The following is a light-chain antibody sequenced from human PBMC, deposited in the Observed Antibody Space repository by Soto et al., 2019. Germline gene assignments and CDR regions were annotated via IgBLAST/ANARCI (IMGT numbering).Light chain of an antibody. Sequence: EIVLTQSPGTLSLSPGERATLSCRASQSISSSYLAWYQQKPGQAPRLLIYGASSRATGIPDRFSGSGSGTDFTFTITRLEPEDFATYYCQQASAFPITFGQGTRLEIK. J-gene: IGKJ5*01. CDR2: GAS. CDR3: QQASAFPIT. CDR1: QSISSSY. V-gene: IGKV3-20*01.